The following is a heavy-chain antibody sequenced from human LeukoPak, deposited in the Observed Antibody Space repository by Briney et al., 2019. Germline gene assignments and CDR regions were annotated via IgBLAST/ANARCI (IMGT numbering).Heavy chain of an antibody. D-gene: IGHD3-9*01. J-gene: IGHJ6*02. CDR2: ISRSGNSL. CDR1: GFTFRDYY. V-gene: IGHV3-11*01. CDR3: AREVIIFPDYYYYGMDV. Sequence: GGSLRLSCAASGFTFRDYYMTWIRQAPGKGLEWISYISRSGNSLYYADSVEGRFTISRDNAKNSLYLQMNSLRAEDTAVYYCAREVIIFPDYYYYGMDVWGQGTTVTVSS.